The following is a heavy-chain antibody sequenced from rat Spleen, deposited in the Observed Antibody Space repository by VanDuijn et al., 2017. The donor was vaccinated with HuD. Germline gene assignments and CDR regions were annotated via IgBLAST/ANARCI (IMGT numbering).Heavy chain of an antibody. V-gene: IGHV5-25*01. CDR2: ISTGGGNT. D-gene: IGHD1-12*02. J-gene: IGHJ2*01. CDR3: ARPWDYYYDGSYYY. CDR1: GFTFSNYY. Sequence: EVQLVESGGGLVQPGRSMKLSCAALGFTFSNYYMAWVRQAPTKGLEWVASISTGGGNTYYRDSVKGRFTISRDNAKSTLYLQMDSLRSEDTATYYCARPWDYYYDGSYYYWGQGVMVTVSS.